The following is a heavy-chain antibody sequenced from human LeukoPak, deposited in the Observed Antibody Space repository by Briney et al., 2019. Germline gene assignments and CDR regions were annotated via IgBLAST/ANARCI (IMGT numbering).Heavy chain of an antibody. CDR1: GFTFSSYS. J-gene: IGHJ5*02. D-gene: IGHD4-17*01. Sequence: GGSLRLSCAVSGFTFSSYSMNWVRQAPGKGLEWVSSISSSSSYIYYADSVKGRFTISRDNAKNSLYLQMNSLRAEDTAVYYCARDCWARLRAPLDPWGQGTLVTVSS. CDR3: ARDCWARLRAPLDP. CDR2: ISSSSSYI. V-gene: IGHV3-21*01.